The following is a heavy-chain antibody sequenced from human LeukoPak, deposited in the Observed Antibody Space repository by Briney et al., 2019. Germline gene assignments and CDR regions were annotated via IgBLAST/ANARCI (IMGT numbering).Heavy chain of an antibody. V-gene: IGHV3-30*02. Sequence: PGGSLRLSCAASGFTFSSYGMHWVRQAPGKGLEWVAFIRYDGSNKYYADSVKGRFTISRDNSKNTLYLQMNSLRAEDTAVYYCAKHRYCSSTSCYRAMDVWGKGTTVTVSS. J-gene: IGHJ6*04. D-gene: IGHD2-2*02. CDR3: AKHRYCSSTSCYRAMDV. CDR1: GFTFSSYG. CDR2: IRYDGSNK.